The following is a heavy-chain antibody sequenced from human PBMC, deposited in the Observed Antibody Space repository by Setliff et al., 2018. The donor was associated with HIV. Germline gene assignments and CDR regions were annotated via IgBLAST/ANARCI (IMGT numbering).Heavy chain of an antibody. CDR1: GDSIFTSTYY. V-gene: IGHV4-39*01. CDR3: ARLGRPYSGQGWFDP. D-gene: IGHD5-12*01. J-gene: IGHJ5*02. CDR2: IYYSGNT. Sequence: KPSETLSLTCSVSGDSIFTSTYYWGWICRPPGKRLEWIGSIYYSGNTYYNPSLKSRVTISVDTSKNQFFLNLSSVTATDSAVYYCARLGRPYSGQGWFDPWGQGTLVTVSS.